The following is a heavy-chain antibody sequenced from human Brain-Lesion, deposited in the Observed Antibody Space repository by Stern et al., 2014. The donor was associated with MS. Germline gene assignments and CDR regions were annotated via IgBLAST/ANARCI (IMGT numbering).Heavy chain of an antibody. V-gene: IGHV1-46*01. Sequence: SGAEVKKPGASVNISCKASGYTLTDYFMYWVRQAPGQGLVWMGVITPIGSSTNHAQDFQGRVTMTTDTSTSTAYMELRSLRSDDTAVYYCARVLTGTLTVDYWGQGTLVTVSS. CDR3: ARVLTGTLTVDY. J-gene: IGHJ4*02. D-gene: IGHD1-20*01. CDR1: GYTLTDYF. CDR2: ITPIGSST.